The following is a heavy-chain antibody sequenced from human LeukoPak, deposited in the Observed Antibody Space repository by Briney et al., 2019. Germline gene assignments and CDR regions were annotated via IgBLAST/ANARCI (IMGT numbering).Heavy chain of an antibody. CDR1: GDSISTYY. V-gene: IGHV4-59*01. D-gene: IGHD6-19*01. CDR2: IFYTGST. Sequence: SETLSLTCTVSGDSISTYYWSWIRQPPGKGLEWIGYIFYTGSTNYNPSLKSRLTISVDTSKNQFSLKLSSVTAADTAVYYCARCIAVEGGYYYGMDVWGQGTTVTVSS. CDR3: ARCIAVEGGYYYGMDV. J-gene: IGHJ6*02.